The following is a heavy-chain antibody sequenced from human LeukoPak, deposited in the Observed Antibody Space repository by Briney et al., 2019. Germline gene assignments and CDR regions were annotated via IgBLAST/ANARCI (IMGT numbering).Heavy chain of an antibody. V-gene: IGHV3-7*01. CDR2: IKQDGSEK. D-gene: IGHD6-19*01. Sequence: PGGSLRLSCAASGFTFSSYSMNWVRQAPGKGLEWVANIKQDGSEKYYVDSVKGRFTISRDNAKNSLYLQMNSLRAEDTAVYYCARAVASNWFDPWGQGTLVTVSS. CDR3: ARAVASNWFDP. J-gene: IGHJ5*02. CDR1: GFTFSSYS.